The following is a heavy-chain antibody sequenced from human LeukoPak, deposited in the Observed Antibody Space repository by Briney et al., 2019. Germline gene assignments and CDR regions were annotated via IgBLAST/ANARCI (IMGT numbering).Heavy chain of an antibody. CDR3: ARGHIAARNLDY. Sequence: SQTLSLTCTVSGGSISSGDYYWSWIRQPAGKGLEWIGRIYTSGSTNYNPSLKSRVTISVDTSKNQYSLKLSSVTAADTAVYYCARGHIAARNLDYWGQGTLVTVSS. D-gene: IGHD6-6*01. J-gene: IGHJ4*02. V-gene: IGHV4-61*02. CDR1: GGSISSGDYY. CDR2: IYTSGST.